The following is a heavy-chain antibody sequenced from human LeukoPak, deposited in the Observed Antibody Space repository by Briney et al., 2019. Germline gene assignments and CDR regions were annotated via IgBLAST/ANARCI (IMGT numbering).Heavy chain of an antibody. CDR1: GFTFSSYG. CDR2: ISYDGSNK. D-gene: IGHD3-22*01. Sequence: GSLRLSCAASGFTFSSYGMHWVCQAPGKGLEWVAVISYDGSNKYYADSVKGRFTISRDNSKNTLYLQMNSLRAEDTAVYYCAKSPWGDSSGYYSDYWGQGTLVTVSS. CDR3: AKSPWGDSSGYYSDY. V-gene: IGHV3-30*18. J-gene: IGHJ4*02.